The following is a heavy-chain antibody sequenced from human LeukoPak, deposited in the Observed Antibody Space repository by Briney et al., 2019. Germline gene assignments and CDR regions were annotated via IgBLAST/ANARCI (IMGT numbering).Heavy chain of an antibody. V-gene: IGHV3-43*01. J-gene: IGHJ4*02. CDR3: AMGDGSSAYLSLDH. D-gene: IGHD2-21*01. CDR2: IGWDGGSI. Sequence: GGSLRLSCAASGFIFADYTMHWVRQTQGKGLEWVSVIGWDGGSIAYADSVKGRFTVSRDNGKSSLHLQMNSLRSDDTAFYYCAMGDGSSAYLSLDHWGQGTLVTVSS. CDR1: GFIFADYT.